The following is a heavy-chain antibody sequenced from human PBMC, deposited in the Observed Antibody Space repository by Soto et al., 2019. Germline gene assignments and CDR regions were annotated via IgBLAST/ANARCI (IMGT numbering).Heavy chain of an antibody. CDR3: AKKRYIVVVTAAVDY. V-gene: IGHV3-11*03. J-gene: IGHJ4*02. Sequence: GGSLRLSCAGSGFTFGDSYMSWIRQAPGKGLEWLSYISPGSRYPAYADSVKGRFTISRDNARRSLFLQMTSLTAEDTAVYYCAKKRYIVVVTAAVDYWGQGTLVTVSS. CDR1: GFTFGDSY. CDR2: ISPGSRYP. D-gene: IGHD2-21*02.